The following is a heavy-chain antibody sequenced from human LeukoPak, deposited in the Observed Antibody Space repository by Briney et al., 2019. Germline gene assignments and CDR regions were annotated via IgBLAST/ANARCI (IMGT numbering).Heavy chain of an antibody. CDR1: GYPFTGYY. Sequence: SVKVSCKASGYPFTGYYMHWVRQAPGQGLEWMGWMNPNSGNTGYAQKFQGRVTMTRNTSISTAYMELSSLRSEDTAVYYCATRGVVIDYWDQGTLVTVSS. D-gene: IGHD3-3*01. V-gene: IGHV1-8*02. J-gene: IGHJ4*02. CDR3: ATRGVVIDY. CDR2: MNPNSGNT.